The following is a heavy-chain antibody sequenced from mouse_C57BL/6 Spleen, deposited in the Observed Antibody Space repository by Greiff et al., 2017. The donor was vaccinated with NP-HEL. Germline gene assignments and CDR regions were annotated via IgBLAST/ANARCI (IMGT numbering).Heavy chain of an antibody. Sequence: EVKVVESGGDLVKPGGSLKLSCAASGFTFSSYGMSWVRQTPDKRLEWVATISSGGSYTYYPDSVKGRFTISRDNAKNTLYLQMSSLKSEDTAMYYCARQGNGNYVLDYWGQGTTLTVSS. CDR2: ISSGGSYT. J-gene: IGHJ2*01. V-gene: IGHV5-6*01. CDR1: GFTFSSYG. CDR3: ARQGNGNYVLDY. D-gene: IGHD2-1*01.